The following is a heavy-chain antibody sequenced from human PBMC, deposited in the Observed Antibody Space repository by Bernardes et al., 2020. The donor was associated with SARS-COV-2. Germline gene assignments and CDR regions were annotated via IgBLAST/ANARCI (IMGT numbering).Heavy chain of an antibody. CDR1: NDSIKNYY. CDR3: AGGTLPRPGY. Sequence: ETLSLTCSVSNDSIKNYYWSWIRQPPGQGLEWIAYTHYSGHTIYNPSLDGRVAIVVDTSRSQFSLQLSSVTAADTAVYFCAGGTLPRPGYWGQGALVTVSS. V-gene: IGHV4-59*01. J-gene: IGHJ4*02. CDR2: THYSGHT. D-gene: IGHD6-6*01.